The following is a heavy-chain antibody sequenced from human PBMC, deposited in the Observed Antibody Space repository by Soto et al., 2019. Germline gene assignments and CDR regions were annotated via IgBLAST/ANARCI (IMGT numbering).Heavy chain of an antibody. J-gene: IGHJ4*02. CDR2: ISHSGST. D-gene: IGHD3-3*02. V-gene: IGHV4-4*02. CDR1: GDSINIRHW. Sequence: AETLSVTCAVSGDSINIRHWWTWVRQPPVKGLEWIGQISHSGSTNYNPSLTSRVTISVDKSKNHFSLKVTSVTAADTAVYYCAASHFWSGPWTDRRLDDWGQGTMVTVSS. CDR3: AASHFWSGPWTDRRLDD.